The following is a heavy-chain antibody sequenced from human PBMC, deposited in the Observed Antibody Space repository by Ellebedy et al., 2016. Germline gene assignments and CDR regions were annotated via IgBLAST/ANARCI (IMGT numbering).Heavy chain of an antibody. J-gene: IGHJ5*02. CDR3: ARDDYYDSSGLPGTWFDP. Sequence: SVKVSCXASGYTFTSYGISWVRQAPGQGLEWMGRIIPILGIANYAQKFQGRVTMTEDTSTDTAYMELSSLRSEDTAVYYCARDDYYDSSGLPGTWFDPWGQGTLVTVSS. CDR2: IIPILGIA. D-gene: IGHD3-22*01. CDR1: GYTFTSYG. V-gene: IGHV1-69*04.